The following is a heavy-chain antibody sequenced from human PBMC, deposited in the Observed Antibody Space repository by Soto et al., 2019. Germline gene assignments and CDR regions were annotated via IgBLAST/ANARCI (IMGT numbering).Heavy chain of an antibody. CDR2: ISSSSSTI. Sequence: GSLRLSCAASGFTFSSYSMNWVRQAPGKGLEWVSYISSSSSTIYYADSVKGRFTISRDNAKNSLYLQMNSLRDEDTAVYYCARDQIAGLRDSYYYYGMDVWGQGTTVTVSS. CDR1: GFTFSSYS. D-gene: IGHD5-12*01. V-gene: IGHV3-48*02. CDR3: ARDQIAGLRDSYYYYGMDV. J-gene: IGHJ6*02.